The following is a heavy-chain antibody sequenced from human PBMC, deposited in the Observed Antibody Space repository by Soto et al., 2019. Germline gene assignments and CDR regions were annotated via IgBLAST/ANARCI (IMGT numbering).Heavy chain of an antibody. V-gene: IGHV3-23*01. J-gene: IGHJ4*02. Sequence: EVQLLESGGGLVQPGGSLRISCAASGFTFSNHAMTWVRQAPGKGLEWVSAITGTGGSTYYGYSVRGRFTISRDNPKNTLYLQMNSLRAEDTAVYYCAKEVMRGVHFDDWGQGALVTGSS. CDR1: GFTFSNHA. D-gene: IGHD3-16*01. CDR3: AKEVMRGVHFDD. CDR2: ITGTGGST.